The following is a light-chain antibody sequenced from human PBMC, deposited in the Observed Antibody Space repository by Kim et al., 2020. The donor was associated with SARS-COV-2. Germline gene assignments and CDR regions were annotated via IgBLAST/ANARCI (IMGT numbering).Light chain of an antibody. CDR1: SGSIDDNY. V-gene: IGLV6-57*03. CDR3: QSYNRSNVV. CDR2: EDD. J-gene: IGLJ2*01. Sequence: GETVTIACTRSSGSIDDNYVQWYQQRPGGVPTAVIYEDDQSPSGVSDRFSGSIDNSSNSASLTISGLKTEDEADYYCQSYNRSNVVFGGGTQLTVL.